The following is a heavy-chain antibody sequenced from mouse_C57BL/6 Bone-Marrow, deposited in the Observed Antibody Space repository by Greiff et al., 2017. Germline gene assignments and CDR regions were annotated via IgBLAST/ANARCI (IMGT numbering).Heavy chain of an antibody. CDR3: AREKGRLLPYAMDY. V-gene: IGHV5-16*01. Sequence: EVKLVESEGGLVQPGSSMKLSCTASGFTFSDYYMAWVRQVPEKGLEWVANINYDGSSTYYLDSLKSRFIISRDNAKNILYLQMSSLKSEDTATYYCAREKGRLLPYAMDYWGQGTSVTVSS. CDR2: INYDGSST. CDR1: GFTFSDYY. J-gene: IGHJ4*01. D-gene: IGHD2-3*01.